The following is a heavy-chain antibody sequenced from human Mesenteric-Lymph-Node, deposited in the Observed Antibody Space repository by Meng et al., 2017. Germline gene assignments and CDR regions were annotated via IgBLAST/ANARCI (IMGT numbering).Heavy chain of an antibody. CDR1: GYTFTSYG. Sequence: ASVKVSCKASGYTFTSYGISWVRQAPGQGLEWMGWISAYNGNTNYAQKLQGRVTMTTDTSTSTAYMELSSLGFEDTAVYYCTTPVRYFDFWRGYPTFDYWGQGTLVTVSS. CDR3: TTPVRYFDFWRGYPTFDY. D-gene: IGHD3-3*01. J-gene: IGHJ4*02. CDR2: ISAYNGNT. V-gene: IGHV1-18*01.